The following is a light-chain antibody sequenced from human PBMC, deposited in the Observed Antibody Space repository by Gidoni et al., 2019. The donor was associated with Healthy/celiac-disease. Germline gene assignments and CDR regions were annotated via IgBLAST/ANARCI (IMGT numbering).Light chain of an antibody. CDR2: GAS. J-gene: IGKJ2*01. Sequence: EIVMTQSPATLSVSPGKRATLSCRASQSVSSYLAWYQQKPGQAPKLLIYGASTRATGIPARFSGSGSGTEFTLTISSLQSEDFAVYYCQQYNNWPFTFGQGTKLEIK. CDR1: QSVSSY. CDR3: QQYNNWPFT. V-gene: IGKV3-15*01.